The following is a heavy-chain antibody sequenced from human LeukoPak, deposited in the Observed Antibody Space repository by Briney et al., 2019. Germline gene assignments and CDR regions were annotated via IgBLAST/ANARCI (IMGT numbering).Heavy chain of an antibody. D-gene: IGHD3-9*01. V-gene: IGHV1-24*01. CDR1: GYTLTELF. Sequence: ASVKVSCKVSGYTLTELFMHWVRQAPGKGLEWMGGFDPEDGETIYAQKFQGRVTMTEDTSTDTAYMELSSLRSEDTAVYYCATTRYFKVIHAFDIWGQGTMVTVSS. J-gene: IGHJ3*02. CDR3: ATTRYFKVIHAFDI. CDR2: FDPEDGET.